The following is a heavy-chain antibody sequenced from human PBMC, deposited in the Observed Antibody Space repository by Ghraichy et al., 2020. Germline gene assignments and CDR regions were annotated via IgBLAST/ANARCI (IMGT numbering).Heavy chain of an antibody. J-gene: IGHJ4*02. V-gene: IGHV4-61*01. CDR1: GGSVNSGSYS. CDR2: IYNSGRT. Sequence: SETLSLMCTVSGGSVNSGSYSWSWIRQPPGKGLEWIGSIYNSGRTNYNPSLKSRVTISLDRSKNQFSLKLSSVTAADTAGYHCARGGGQYSFDDYWGQGALVTVAA. CDR3: ARGGGQYSFDDY. D-gene: IGHD5-18*01.